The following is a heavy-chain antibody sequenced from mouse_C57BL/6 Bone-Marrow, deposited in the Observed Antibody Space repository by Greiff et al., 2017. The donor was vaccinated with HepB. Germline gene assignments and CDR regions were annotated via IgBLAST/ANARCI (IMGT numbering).Heavy chain of an antibody. V-gene: IGHV1-69*01. CDR3: ARSFDYDGPGAMDY. CDR2: IDPSDSYT. Sequence: QVQLQQPGAELVMPGASVKLSCKASGYTFTSYWMHWVKQRPGQGLEWIGEIDPSDSYTNYNQKFKGKSTLTVNKSSSTAYMQLSSLTSEDSAVYYCARSFDYDGPGAMDYWGQGTSVTVSS. D-gene: IGHD2-4*01. J-gene: IGHJ4*01. CDR1: GYTFTSYW.